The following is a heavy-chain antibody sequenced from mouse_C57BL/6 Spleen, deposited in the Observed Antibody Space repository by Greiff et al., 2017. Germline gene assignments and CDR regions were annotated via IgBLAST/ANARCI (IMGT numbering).Heavy chain of an antibody. D-gene: IGHD4-1*01. V-gene: IGHV7-3*01. CDR3: ARYITGWGFAY. J-gene: IGHJ3*01. CDR1: GFTFTDYY. Sequence: EVKVVESGGGLVQPGGSLSLSCAASGFTFTDYYMSWVRQPPGKALEWLGFIGNKANGYTTEYSASVKGRFTISRDNSQSILYLQMIALRAEDSATYYCARYITGWGFAYWGQGTLVTVSA. CDR2: IGNKANGYTT.